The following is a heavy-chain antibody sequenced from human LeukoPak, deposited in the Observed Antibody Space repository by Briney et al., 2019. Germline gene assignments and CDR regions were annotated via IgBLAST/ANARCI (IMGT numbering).Heavy chain of an antibody. Sequence: GGSLRLSYAVSGFTFSDYYINWIRRTPGKGLEWVGRTRNKAESYKTEYAASVKGRFTISRDDSKKSLSLHILRLNSEDAAVYYCARESPIFQRVARGARDVWGKGTTVTVSS. D-gene: IGHD3-9*01. J-gene: IGHJ6*04. V-gene: IGHV3-72*01. CDR1: GFTFSDYY. CDR3: ARESPIFQRVARGARDV. CDR2: TRNKAESYKT.